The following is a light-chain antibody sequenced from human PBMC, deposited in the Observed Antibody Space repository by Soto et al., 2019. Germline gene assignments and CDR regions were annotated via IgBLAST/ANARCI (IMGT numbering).Light chain of an antibody. Sequence: VLTQSPDTLSLSPGETATLSCRASQSLRTSYVAWYQQKPGQAPRLLIYGASFRATGIADRFSGRGSGTDFTLSISRLEPEDFAVYYCQQYVTSPRTFGKGTKVDIK. CDR2: GAS. V-gene: IGKV3-20*01. J-gene: IGKJ1*01. CDR1: QSLRTSY. CDR3: QQYVTSPRT.